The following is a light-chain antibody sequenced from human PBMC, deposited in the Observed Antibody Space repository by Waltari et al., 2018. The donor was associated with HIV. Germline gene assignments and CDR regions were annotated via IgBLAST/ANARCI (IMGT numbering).Light chain of an antibody. CDR2: SKD. CDR3: AAWDDSLNGLV. CDR1: SSDVGSNT. J-gene: IGLJ1*01. Sequence: QSVLTQPPSLSGTPGQRVTISCSGRSSDVGSNTVTWYQQLPGTAPKLLMYSKDERPSGVPDRFSGSKSGTSASLAIRGLRSEDEADYYCAAWDDSLNGLVFGTGTKVTVL. V-gene: IGLV1-44*01.